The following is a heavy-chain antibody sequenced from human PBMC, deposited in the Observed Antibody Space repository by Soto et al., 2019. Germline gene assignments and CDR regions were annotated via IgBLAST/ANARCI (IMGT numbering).Heavy chain of an antibody. CDR2: IYSDGTT. CDR3: ARDCSGGSCYPALGA. J-gene: IGHJ5*02. CDR1: GFAVSNTY. V-gene: IGHV3-53*01. D-gene: IGHD2-15*01. Sequence: HPVGSLRLSCAASGFAVSNTYMSWVRQAPGRGLEWVSFIYSDGTTCYADSVKGRFTISRDTSKNTLSLQMNSLRAEDTAVYYCARDCSGGSCYPALGAWGQGTQVTVSS.